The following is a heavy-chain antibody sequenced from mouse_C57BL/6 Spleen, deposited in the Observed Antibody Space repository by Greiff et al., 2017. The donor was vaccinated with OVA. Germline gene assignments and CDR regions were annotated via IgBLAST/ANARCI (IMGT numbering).Heavy chain of an antibody. CDR1: GFTFTDYY. V-gene: IGHV7-3*01. CDR2: IRNKANGYTT. D-gene: IGHD2-2*01. CDR3: ARSYGYAIAWFAY. J-gene: IGHJ3*01. Sequence: EVKLMESGGGLVQPGGSLSLSCAASGFTFTDYYMSWVRQPPGKALEWLGFIRNKANGYTTEYSASVKGRFTISRDNSQSILYLQMNALRAEDSATYYCARSYGYAIAWFAYWGQGTLVTVSA.